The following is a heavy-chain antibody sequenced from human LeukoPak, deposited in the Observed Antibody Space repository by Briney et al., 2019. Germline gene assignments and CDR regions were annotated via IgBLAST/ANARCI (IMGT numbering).Heavy chain of an antibody. CDR2: ISSSSSTI. D-gene: IGHD3-10*01. V-gene: IGHV3-48*01. CDR1: GFTFSSYS. Sequence: SGGSLRLSCAASGFTFSSYSMNWVRQAPGKGLEWVSYISSSSSTIYYADSVKGRFTISRDNAKNSLYLQMNSLRAEDTAVYYCARSVTYYGSGSYNSWGQGALVTVSS. J-gene: IGHJ4*02. CDR3: ARSVTYYGSGSYNS.